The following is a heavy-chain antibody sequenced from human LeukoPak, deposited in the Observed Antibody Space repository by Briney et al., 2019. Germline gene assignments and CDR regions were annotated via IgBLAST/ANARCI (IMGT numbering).Heavy chain of an antibody. Sequence: GGSLRLSCAASGFALSSHWMTWVRQVPGRGPEWVANVNRDGSETYYLDSVKGRFTISKDNAKNSLYLQMNSLRAEDTVVYYCAKSYNGYESKPDYWGQGTLVTVSS. D-gene: IGHD5-12*01. V-gene: IGHV3-7*03. CDR3: AKSYNGYESKPDY. CDR1: GFALSSHW. CDR2: VNRDGSET. J-gene: IGHJ4*02.